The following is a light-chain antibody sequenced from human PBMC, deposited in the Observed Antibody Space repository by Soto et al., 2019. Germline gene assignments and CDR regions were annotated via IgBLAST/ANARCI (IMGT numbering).Light chain of an antibody. CDR2: APS. Sequence: EIVLTQSPRTLSLSPGESATLSCRASQNVYINSLAWFQQKPGQTPRLLIYAPSTRAAGVPDRFTCSESGADFALTITSLEPEDFAMYYCQQYGGAPFTFGPGTRV. J-gene: IGKJ3*01. CDR1: QNVYINS. CDR3: QQYGGAPFT. V-gene: IGKV3-20*01.